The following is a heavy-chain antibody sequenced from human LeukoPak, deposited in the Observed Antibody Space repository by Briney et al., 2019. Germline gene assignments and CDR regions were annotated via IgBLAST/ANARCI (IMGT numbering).Heavy chain of an antibody. CDR2: MNPNSGNT. CDR1: GYTFTSYD. J-gene: IGHJ4*02. D-gene: IGHD2-2*01. Sequence: ASVKVPCKASGYTFTSYDINWVRQATGQGLEWMGWMNPNSGNTGYAQKFQGRVTITRNTSISTAYMELSSLRSEDTAVYYCARSDCSSTSCLFDYWGQGTLVTVSS. CDR3: ARSDCSSTSCLFDY. V-gene: IGHV1-8*03.